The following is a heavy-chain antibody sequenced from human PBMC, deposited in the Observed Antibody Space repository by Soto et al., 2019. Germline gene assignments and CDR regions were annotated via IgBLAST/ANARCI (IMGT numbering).Heavy chain of an antibody. D-gene: IGHD2-2*02. CDR3: AREYTAWPLAYGLDV. J-gene: IGHJ6*02. V-gene: IGHV3-21*01. CDR1: GSTFSTYS. CDR2: ISSRSDI. Sequence: GGSLRLSCVGSGSTFSTYSINWVRQAPGKGLEWVSSISSRSDIYYADSVKGRFTISRDNAKNSVSLQMNSLRAEDTAVYYCAREYTAWPLAYGLDVWGQGTTVTVSS.